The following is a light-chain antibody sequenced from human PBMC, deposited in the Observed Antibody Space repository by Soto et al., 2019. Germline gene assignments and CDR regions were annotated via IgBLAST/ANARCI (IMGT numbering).Light chain of an antibody. Sequence: EIVLTQSPDTLSLSPGERATLSCRASQSVSSDYLVWYQQKPGLPPRLLIYGASRRATGIPDRFSGSGSGTDFILTISRLEPXXXAXXYCQHYDNTPPSVTFGXGXKVDI. CDR2: GAS. CDR1: QSVSSDY. J-gene: IGKJ3*01. V-gene: IGKV3-20*01. CDR3: QHYDNTPPSVT.